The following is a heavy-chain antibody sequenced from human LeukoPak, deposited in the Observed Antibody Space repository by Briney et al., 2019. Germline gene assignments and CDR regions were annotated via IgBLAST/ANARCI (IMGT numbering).Heavy chain of an antibody. CDR3: ARNGGQQLHPGLDP. Sequence: SETLSLTCTVSGGSISSYYWSWIRQPAGKGLEWIGRIYTSGSTNYNPSLKSRVIMSVDTSKNQFSLKLSSVTAADTAVYYCARNGGQQLHPGLDPWGQGTLVTVSS. V-gene: IGHV4-4*07. CDR2: IYTSGST. CDR1: GGSISSYY. J-gene: IGHJ5*02. D-gene: IGHD6-13*01.